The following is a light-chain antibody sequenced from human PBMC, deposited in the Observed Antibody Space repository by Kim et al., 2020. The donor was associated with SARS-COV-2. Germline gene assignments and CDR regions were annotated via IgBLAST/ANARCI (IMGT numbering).Light chain of an antibody. CDR3: QQRTNWPLT. CDR2: DAS. Sequence: LSPGERAPRSCRASQSVSNYLAWYQQKPGQAPRLLIYDASNRATGIPARFSGSGSGTDFTLTINSLEPEDFAVYYCQQRTNWPLTFGGGTKVDIK. J-gene: IGKJ4*01. V-gene: IGKV3-11*01. CDR1: QSVSNY.